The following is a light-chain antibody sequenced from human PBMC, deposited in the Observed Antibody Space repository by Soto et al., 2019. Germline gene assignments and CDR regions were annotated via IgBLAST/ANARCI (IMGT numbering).Light chain of an antibody. V-gene: IGLV2-18*02. CDR2: QVN. J-gene: IGLJ2*01. Sequence: QSALTQPPSVSGSPGQSVTISCTGTSSDIGDYSRVSWYQQPPGTAPKLMIYQVNNRPSGVPDRFSGSKSGNTASLTISGLQAEDEADYYCSSYSSSSTLVVFGEGTKLTVL. CDR3: SSYSSSSTLVV. CDR1: SSDIGDYSR.